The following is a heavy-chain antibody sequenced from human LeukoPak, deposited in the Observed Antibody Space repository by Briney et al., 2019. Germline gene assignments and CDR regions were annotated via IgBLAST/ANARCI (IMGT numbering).Heavy chain of an antibody. D-gene: IGHD5-18*01. Sequence: GGSLRLSCAASHFTFDDYAMHWVRQAPGKGLEWVSLISRDGGRTYYADSVKGRFTIFRDNSKNSLFLQMTRLSAEDTAFYYCAKGGGDTAMAMDYWGQGTLVTVSS. CDR1: HFTFDDYA. V-gene: IGHV3-43D*03. CDR3: AKGGGDTAMAMDY. CDR2: ISRDGGRT. J-gene: IGHJ4*02.